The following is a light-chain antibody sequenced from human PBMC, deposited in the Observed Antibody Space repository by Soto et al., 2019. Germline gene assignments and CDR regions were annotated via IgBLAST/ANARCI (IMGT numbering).Light chain of an antibody. Sequence: VLTQPPSASGTPGQRVTISCPGSASNTGSKTVDWYQHLPGTAPQLLIHRTFPRPSGVPARFSGSKSDTSASLAISGLQSEDEADYYCAAWDDTLDEYVFGTGTKVTV. V-gene: IGLV1-44*01. CDR2: RTF. J-gene: IGLJ1*01. CDR3: AAWDDTLDEYV. CDR1: ASNTGSKT.